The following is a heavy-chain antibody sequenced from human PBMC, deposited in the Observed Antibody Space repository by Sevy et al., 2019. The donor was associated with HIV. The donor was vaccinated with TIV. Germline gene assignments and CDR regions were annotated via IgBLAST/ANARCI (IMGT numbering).Heavy chain of an antibody. V-gene: IGHV1-24*01. Sequence: GESLKISCKVSGYTLTELSMHWVRQAPGKGLEWMGGFDPEDGETIYAQKFQGRVTMTEDTSTDPAYMELSSLRSEDTAVYYCATDHPPYCSSTSCYDYWGQGTLVTVSS. CDR1: GYTLTELS. CDR2: FDPEDGET. D-gene: IGHD2-2*01. J-gene: IGHJ4*02. CDR3: ATDHPPYCSSTSCYDY.